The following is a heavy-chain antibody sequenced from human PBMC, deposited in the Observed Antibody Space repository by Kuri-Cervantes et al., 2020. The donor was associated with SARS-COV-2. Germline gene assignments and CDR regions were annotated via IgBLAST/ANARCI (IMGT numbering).Heavy chain of an antibody. CDR2: IYPGDSDT. J-gene: IGHJ6*02. CDR1: GYSFTSYW. D-gene: IGHD4-17*01. V-gene: IGHV5-51*01. Sequence: GESLKISCKGSGYSFTSYWIGWVRQMPGKGLEWMGIIYPGDSDTRYSPSFQGQVTISADKSISTAYLQWSSLKASDTAMYYCARQSRGATATVTTDYYYYGMGVWGQGTTVTVSS. CDR3: ARQSRGATATVTTDYYYYGMGV.